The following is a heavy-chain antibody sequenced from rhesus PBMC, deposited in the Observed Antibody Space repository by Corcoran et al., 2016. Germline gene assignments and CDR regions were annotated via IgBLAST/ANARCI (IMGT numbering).Heavy chain of an antibody. Sequence: QVQLQESGPGVVKPSETLSLTCAVSGGSISDSYRWSWIRQPPGQGLEWIGYIYGSSTSPNYNPSLKSRVTIAKDKSKNQVSVKMSSVTAADTAVYYCARTSIGAAGKDDYWGQGVLVTVSS. CDR3: ARTSIGAAGKDDY. D-gene: IGHD6-25*01. CDR2: IYGSSTSP. V-gene: IGHV4S10*01. CDR1: GGSISDSYR. J-gene: IGHJ4*01.